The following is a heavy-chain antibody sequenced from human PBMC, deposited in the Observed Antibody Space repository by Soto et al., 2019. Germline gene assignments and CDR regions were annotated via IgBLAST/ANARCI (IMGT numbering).Heavy chain of an antibody. D-gene: IGHD3-22*01. J-gene: IGHJ6*02. V-gene: IGHV3-9*01. CDR3: AKDVGAGATYYYDSSGYSSQYYYYGMDV. CDR2: ISWNSGSI. Sequence: GGSLRLSCAASGFTFDDYVMHWVRQAPGKGLEWVSGISWNSGSIGYADSVKGRFTISRDNAKNSLYLQMNSLRAEDTALYYCAKDVGAGATYYYDSSGYSSQYYYYGMDVWGQGTTVTVSS. CDR1: GFTFDDYV.